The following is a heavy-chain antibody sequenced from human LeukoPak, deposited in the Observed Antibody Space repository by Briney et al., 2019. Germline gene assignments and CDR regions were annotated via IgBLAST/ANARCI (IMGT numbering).Heavy chain of an antibody. D-gene: IGHD6-6*01. CDR3: ARDRLYSSSPLEDY. Sequence: PGGSLRLSCAASGFTFSSYSMNWGRQAPGHGLEGGSAIRSSIRYIYYADSVQCRFTISRGNAKNSLYLQMNSLSAEDTAVYYCARDRLYSSSPLEDYWGQGTLVTVSS. CDR2: IRSSIRYI. J-gene: IGHJ4*02. V-gene: IGHV3-21*01. CDR1: GFTFSSYS.